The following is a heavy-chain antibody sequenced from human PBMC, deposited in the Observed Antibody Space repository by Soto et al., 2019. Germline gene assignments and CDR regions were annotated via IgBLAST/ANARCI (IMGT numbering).Heavy chain of an antibody. J-gene: IGHJ4*02. CDR3: AKCREPRNWLQEY. CDR2: ISGTGGST. V-gene: IGHV3-23*01. CDR1: GFPFNSYG. D-gene: IGHD1-1*01. Sequence: CGPLNLSCASSGFPFNSYGMAWVHQAPGKGRGWVSGISGTGGSTYYADSGKGRFPVSRDNSKNTLYLQMNSLRVEDAALYYGAKCREPRNWLQEYWGQGTRVTVAS.